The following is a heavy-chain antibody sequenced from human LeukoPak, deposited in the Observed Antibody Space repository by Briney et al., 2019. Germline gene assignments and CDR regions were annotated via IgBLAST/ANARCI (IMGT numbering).Heavy chain of an antibody. CDR2: INQDGSTK. CDR1: GFTFSSSW. V-gene: IGHV3-7*01. J-gene: IGHJ6*02. D-gene: IGHD6-13*01. CDR3: ARWGAAAGTQLNYYYYYYGMDV. Sequence: GGSLRLSCAAPGFTFSSSWMNWVRQAPGKGLEWVANINQDGSTKYYVDSVKGRFTISRDNAKNSLYLQMNSLRAEDTAVYYCARWGAAAGTQLNYYYYYYGMDVWGQGTTVTVSS.